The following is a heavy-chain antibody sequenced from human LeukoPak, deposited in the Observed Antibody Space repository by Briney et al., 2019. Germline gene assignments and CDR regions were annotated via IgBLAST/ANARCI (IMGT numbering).Heavy chain of an antibody. CDR1: GGTFSSYA. CDR2: IIPIFGTA. Sequence: ASVKVSCKASGGTFSSYAISWARQAPGQGLEWMGGIIPIFGTANYAQKFQGRVTITADKSTSTAYMELSSLRSEDTAVYYCARDEYYYDSSGYSPYWYFDLWGRGALVTVSS. D-gene: IGHD3-22*01. CDR3: ARDEYYYDSSGYSPYWYFDL. J-gene: IGHJ2*01. V-gene: IGHV1-69*06.